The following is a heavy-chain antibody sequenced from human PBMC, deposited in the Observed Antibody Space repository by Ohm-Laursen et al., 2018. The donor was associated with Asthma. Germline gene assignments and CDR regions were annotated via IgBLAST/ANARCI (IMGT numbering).Heavy chain of an antibody. J-gene: IGHJ3*02. CDR1: GFTFSSYG. D-gene: IGHD5-12*01. Sequence: SLRLSCAASGFTFSSYGMHWVRQAPGKGLEWVAVISYDGSNKYYADSVKGRFTISRDNSKNTLYLQMNSLRAEDTAVYYCAMIGGYDAFDIWGQGTMVTVSS. V-gene: IGHV3-30*03. CDR3: AMIGGYDAFDI. CDR2: ISYDGSNK.